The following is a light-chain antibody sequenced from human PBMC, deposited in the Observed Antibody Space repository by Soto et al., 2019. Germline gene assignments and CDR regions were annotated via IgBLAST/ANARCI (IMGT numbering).Light chain of an antibody. CDR1: QGISNY. CDR3: QNYNGAPWT. CDR2: AAS. Sequence: DIQMTQSPSSLSASVGDRVTITCRASQGISNYLVWYQQKQGKVPKLLIYAASTLHSGVPPRFSVSGSGTDSTLTISSLLPEYVAKFDGQNYNGAPWTFGQGTKVESK. V-gene: IGKV1-27*01. J-gene: IGKJ1*01.